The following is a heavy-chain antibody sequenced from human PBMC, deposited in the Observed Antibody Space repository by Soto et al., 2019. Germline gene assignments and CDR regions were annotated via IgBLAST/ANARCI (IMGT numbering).Heavy chain of an antibody. CDR1: GFTVSSNY. CDR2: IYSGGNT. Sequence: PGGSLRLSCAASGFTVSSNYMSWVRQAPGKGLEWVSVIYSGGNTYYADAVKGRFTISRDNSKNTLFLQMSSLRVEDTAVYYCARGRDTAIFDYWGQGTLVTVSS. D-gene: IGHD5-18*01. V-gene: IGHV3-53*01. J-gene: IGHJ4*02. CDR3: ARGRDTAIFDY.